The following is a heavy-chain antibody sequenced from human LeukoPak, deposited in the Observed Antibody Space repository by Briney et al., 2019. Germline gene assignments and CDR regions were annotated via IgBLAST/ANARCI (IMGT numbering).Heavy chain of an antibody. V-gene: IGHV3-21*04. D-gene: IGHD4-17*01. CDR3: ARERKLYGDYGDFDY. J-gene: IGHJ4*02. CDR2: ISSSSSYI. Sequence: GGSPRLSCAASGFTFSSYSMNWVRQAPGKGLEWVSSISSSSSYIYYADSVKGRFTISRDNAKNSLYLQMNSLRAEDTALYYCARERKLYGDYGDFDYWGQGTLVTVSS. CDR1: GFTFSSYS.